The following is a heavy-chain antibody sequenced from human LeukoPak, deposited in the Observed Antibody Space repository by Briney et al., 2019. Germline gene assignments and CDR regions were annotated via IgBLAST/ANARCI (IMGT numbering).Heavy chain of an antibody. CDR2: VSYTGRT. V-gene: IGHV4-59*11. J-gene: IGHJ3*01. CDR1: VGSPSGHY. Sequence: SETLSLTCTVPVGSPSGHYWSGSRQPPGKRLESIGYVSYTGRTKYNPSLQSRVTISIHTTKSQFFLELTSVTSADTAVYSCARLLDNDISGDPDTFDVWGQGTTVIVSS. CDR3: ARLLDNDISGDPDTFDV. D-gene: IGHD3-22*01.